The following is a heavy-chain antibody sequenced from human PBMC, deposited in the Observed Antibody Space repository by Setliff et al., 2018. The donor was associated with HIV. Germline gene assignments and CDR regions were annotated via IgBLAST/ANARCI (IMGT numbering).Heavy chain of an antibody. CDR2: LSTGSGET. V-gene: IGHV1-3*04. J-gene: IGHJ4*02. CDR3: TRGKSGWSTDY. CDR1: GYTFTNYA. Sequence: GASVKVSCKASGYTFTNYALQWVRQAPGRSLEWMGWLSTGSGETKYSQRFQGRVTITRDTSASTAYMELSTLRSEDTAVYYCTRGKSGWSTDYWGQGTLVTAPQ. D-gene: IGHD6-19*01.